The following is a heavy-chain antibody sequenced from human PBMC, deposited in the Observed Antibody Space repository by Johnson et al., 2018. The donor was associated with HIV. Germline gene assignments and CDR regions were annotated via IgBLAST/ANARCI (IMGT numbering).Heavy chain of an antibody. CDR3: ARVRGYSSGAHAFDL. Sequence: QVQLVESGGGVVQPGRSLRLSCAASGFTFSSYAMHWVRQAQGKGLEWVAVISYDGSNKYYADSVKGRFTISRDNSKNTLYLQMNSRRAEDTAVYYCARVRGYSSGAHAFDLWGQGTMVTVSS. CDR2: ISYDGSNK. V-gene: IGHV3-30-3*01. D-gene: IGHD5-18*01. J-gene: IGHJ3*01. CDR1: GFTFSSYA.